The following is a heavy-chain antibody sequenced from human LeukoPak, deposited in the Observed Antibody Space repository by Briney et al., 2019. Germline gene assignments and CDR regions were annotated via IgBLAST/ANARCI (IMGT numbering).Heavy chain of an antibody. D-gene: IGHD2-8*01. CDR1: GFTFSSYA. CDR2: ISYDGSNK. J-gene: IGHJ4*02. CDR3: AKDMYPGDY. Sequence: GGSLRLSCAASGFTFSSYAMHWVRQAPGKGLEWVAVISYDGSNKYYADSVKGRFTISRDNSKNTLYLQMNSLRAEDTAVYYCAKDMYPGDYWGQGTLVTVSS. V-gene: IGHV3-30-3*01.